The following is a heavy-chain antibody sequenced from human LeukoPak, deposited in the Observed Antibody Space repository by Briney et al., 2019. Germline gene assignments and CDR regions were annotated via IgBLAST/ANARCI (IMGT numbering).Heavy chain of an antibody. V-gene: IGHV3-9*01. D-gene: IGHD6-13*01. CDR3: AKDILRSWLPGYNFDY. CDR1: GFTFSRYS. CDR2: ISWNSGSI. J-gene: IGHJ4*02. Sequence: PGGSLRLSCAASGFTFSRYSMNWVRQAPGKGLEWVSGISWNSGSIGYADSVKGRFTISRDNAKNSLYLQMNSLRAEDTALYYCAKDILRSWLPGYNFDYWGQGTLVTVSS.